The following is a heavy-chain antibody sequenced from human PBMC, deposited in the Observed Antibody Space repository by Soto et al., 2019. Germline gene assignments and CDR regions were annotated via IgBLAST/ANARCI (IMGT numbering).Heavy chain of an antibody. CDR2: INAGNGNT. D-gene: IGHD6-19*01. CDR1: GYTFISYA. CDR3: ARDLAVRSCPFGWCGMDV. J-gene: IGHJ6*02. Sequence: GASVKVSCKASGYTFISYAMHWVRQAPGQRLEWMGWINAGNGNTKYSQNFQGRVTITGDTSASTAYMELSSLRSEDTAVYYCARDLAVRSCPFGWCGMDVWGQGTTVTVSS. V-gene: IGHV1-3*01.